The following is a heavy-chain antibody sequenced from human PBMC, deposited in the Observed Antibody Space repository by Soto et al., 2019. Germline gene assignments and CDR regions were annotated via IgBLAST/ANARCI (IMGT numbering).Heavy chain of an antibody. CDR2: IYYSGST. V-gene: IGHV4-59*01. D-gene: IGHD6-19*01. J-gene: IGHJ6*02. CDR1: GGSISSYY. CDR3: ARGGWYSYYYGMDV. Sequence: ETLSLTCTVSGGSISSYYWSWIRQPPGKGLEWIGYIYYSGSTNYNPSLKSRVTISVDTSKNQFSLKLSSVTAADTAVYYCARGGWYSYYYGMDVWGQGTTVTVSS.